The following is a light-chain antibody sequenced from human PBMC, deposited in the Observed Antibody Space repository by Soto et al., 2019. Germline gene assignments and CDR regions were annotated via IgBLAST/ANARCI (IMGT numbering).Light chain of an antibody. CDR3: MQALQTPPYT. CDR1: QSLLHSNGHNY. Sequence: IVMTQSPLSLPVTLGESASISCRSSQSLLHSNGHNYLEWYLQKPGQSPQLLIYLGSNRAAGVPERFSGSGSGTDFTLKISRVEAEDVGVYYCMQALQTPPYTFGQGTKLEIK. CDR2: LGS. J-gene: IGKJ2*01. V-gene: IGKV2-28*01.